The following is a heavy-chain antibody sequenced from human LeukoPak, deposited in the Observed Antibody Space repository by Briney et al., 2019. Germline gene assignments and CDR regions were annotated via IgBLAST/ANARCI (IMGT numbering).Heavy chain of an antibody. CDR3: AREGAYTVATGGFFEA. D-gene: IGHD3-16*01. CDR2: ISSSSSYI. J-gene: IGHJ5*02. Sequence: GGSLRLSCAASGFTFSSYSMNWVRQAPGKGLEWVPSISSSSSYIYYADSVKGRFTISRDNAKNTLFLQMDRLRPEDTAVYYCAREGAYTVATGGFFEAWGQGTLVTVSS. V-gene: IGHV3-21*03. CDR1: GFTFSSYS.